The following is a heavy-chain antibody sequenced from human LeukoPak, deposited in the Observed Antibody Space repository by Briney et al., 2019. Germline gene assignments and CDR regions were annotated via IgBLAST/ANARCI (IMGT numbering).Heavy chain of an antibody. D-gene: IGHD3-22*01. CDR1: GGSISSSNYY. CDR2: TYNSGNT. J-gene: IGHJ4*02. V-gene: IGHV4-39*01. CDR3: ARESYHYDSSSEGNY. Sequence: PSETLSLTCTVSGGSISSSNYYWGWIRQPPGKGLEWIGSTYNSGNTYYNPSLKSRVTISVDTSKNQFSLKLSSVTAADTAVYYCARESYHYDSSSEGNYWGQGTLVTVSS.